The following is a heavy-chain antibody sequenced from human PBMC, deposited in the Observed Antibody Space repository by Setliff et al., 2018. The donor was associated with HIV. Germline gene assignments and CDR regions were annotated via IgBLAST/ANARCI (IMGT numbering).Heavy chain of an antibody. V-gene: IGHV4-59*01. CDR1: SDSIRFYY. D-gene: IGHD3-22*01. Sequence: SETLSLTCTVSSDSIRFYYWTWIRQPPGKGLEWIGNVYYTGSTNYNPSLKGRITISIDTSKSQFSLKLTSVAAADTAVYYCARDKPYDSSGYRTLYYWGHGTLVTVSS. J-gene: IGHJ4*01. CDR2: VYYTGST. CDR3: ARDKPYDSSGYRTLYY.